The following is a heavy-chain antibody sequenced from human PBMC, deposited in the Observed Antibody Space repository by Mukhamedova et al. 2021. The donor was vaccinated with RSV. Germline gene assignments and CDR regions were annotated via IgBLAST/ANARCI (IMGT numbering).Heavy chain of an antibody. CDR3: ARKFYNKLDY. Sequence: GITFTTNSMNWAHQAPGKGLEWLAYIDATSSSVEYADSVKGRFTVSRDNTKKSLYLQMNSLRAEDTAMYYCARKFYNKLDYWGQGT. CDR1: GITFTTNS. V-gene: IGHV3-48*04. J-gene: IGHJ4*02. CDR2: IDATSSSV. D-gene: IGHD5-24*01.